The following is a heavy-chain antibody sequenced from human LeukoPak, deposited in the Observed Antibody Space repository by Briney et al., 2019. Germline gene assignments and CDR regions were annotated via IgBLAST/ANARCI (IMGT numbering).Heavy chain of an antibody. CDR2: ISGSGGST. Sequence: GGSLRLPCAASGFTFGSYAMYWVRQAPGKGLEWVSGISGSGGSTFYVDSVKGRFTISRDNSENTVYLQMNRLRADDTAVYYCAKTTAGYSSGRYPGWPVDYWGQGTLVTVSS. CDR3: AKTTAGYSSGRYPGWPVDY. V-gene: IGHV3-23*01. CDR1: GFTFGSYA. J-gene: IGHJ4*02. D-gene: IGHD6-19*01.